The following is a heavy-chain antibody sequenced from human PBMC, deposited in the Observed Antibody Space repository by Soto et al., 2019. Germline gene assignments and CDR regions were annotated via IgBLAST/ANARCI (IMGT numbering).Heavy chain of an antibody. D-gene: IGHD4-17*01. CDR1: GFSLITAGSG. CDR3: AHRGYGKFMRDNWFDH. V-gene: IGHV2-5*01. CDR2: IYWNDDT. J-gene: IGHJ5*02. Sequence: CGRTLGNPTQTLTLTCTFSGFSLITAGSGVGWIRQPPGKALEWLALIYWNDDTRYSPSLKSRLNITKDTSKNQVVLRMTNMDPVETAPYYCAHRGYGKFMRDNWFDHWGHGMQVT.